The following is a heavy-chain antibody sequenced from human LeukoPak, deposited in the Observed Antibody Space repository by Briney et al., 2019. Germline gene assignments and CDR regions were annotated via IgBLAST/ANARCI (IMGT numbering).Heavy chain of an antibody. D-gene: IGHD4/OR15-4a*01. Sequence: GGSLRLSCAASGFTFSSRAMNWVRQAPGKGLEWVSTISGSGGSAYYADSVKGRFTISRDNSENTLSLQMNSLSAEDTAVYYCAKGTLNYYYGMDVWGQGTTVTVSS. CDR1: GFTFSSRA. V-gene: IGHV3-23*01. CDR3: AKGTLNYYYGMDV. J-gene: IGHJ6*02. CDR2: ISGSGGSA.